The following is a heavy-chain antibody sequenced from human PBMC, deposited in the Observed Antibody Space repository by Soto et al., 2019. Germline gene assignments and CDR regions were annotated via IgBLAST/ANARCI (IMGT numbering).Heavy chain of an antibody. CDR2: IIPIFGTA. CDR3: ARVSTYSSSWYYFDY. J-gene: IGHJ4*02. CDR1: GGTFSSYA. D-gene: IGHD6-13*01. V-gene: IGHV1-69*06. Sequence: QVQLVQSGAEVKKPGSSVKVSCKASGGTFSSYAISWVRQAPGQGLEWMGGIIPIFGTANYAPKFQGRVTITADKSTSTAYMELSSMRSEDTAVYYCARVSTYSSSWYYFDYWGQGTLVTVSS.